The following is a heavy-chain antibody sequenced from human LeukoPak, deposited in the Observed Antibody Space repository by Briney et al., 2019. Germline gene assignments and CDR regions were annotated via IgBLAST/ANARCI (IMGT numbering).Heavy chain of an antibody. Sequence: GGSLRLSCTASGFNYSNYAMNWVRQAPGKGLEWVAGISGRGNGTYYADSVKGRFTISRDNSKNTLYLQMNSLRAEDTAVYYCAKEEGPVAYYDFWSGLESWFDPWGQGTLVTVSS. V-gene: IGHV3-23*01. D-gene: IGHD3-3*01. J-gene: IGHJ5*02. CDR3: AKEEGPVAYYDFWSGLESWFDP. CDR2: ISGRGNGT. CDR1: GFNYSNYA.